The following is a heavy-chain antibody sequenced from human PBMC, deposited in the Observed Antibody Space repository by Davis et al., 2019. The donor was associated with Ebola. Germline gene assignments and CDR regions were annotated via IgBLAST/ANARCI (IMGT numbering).Heavy chain of an antibody. CDR1: GYRFTTYD. CDR3: ARGHDYGDSLRDYYYGMDV. CDR2: MNPNSGKT. V-gene: IGHV1-8*03. J-gene: IGHJ6*02. D-gene: IGHD4-17*01. Sequence: ASVKVSCKASGYRFTTYDIIWVRQATGHGLEWMGWMNPNSGKTLYAQSFQGRVTITRNISTRTAYMEVSSLRSEDTAVYYCARGHDYGDSLRDYYYGMDVWGQGTTVTVSS.